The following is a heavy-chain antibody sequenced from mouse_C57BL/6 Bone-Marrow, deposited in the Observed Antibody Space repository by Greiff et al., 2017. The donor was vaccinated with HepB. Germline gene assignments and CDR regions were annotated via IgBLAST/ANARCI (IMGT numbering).Heavy chain of an antibody. CDR1: GYTFTSYW. Sequence: QVQLQQPGAELVKPGASVKLSCKASGYTFTSYWMQWVKQRPGQGLEWIGEIDPSDSYTNYNQKFKGKATLTVDTASSPAYMQLSSLTSEDSAVYYCAREGYGNYDYAMDYWGQGTSVTVSS. CDR3: AREGYGNYDYAMDY. V-gene: IGHV1-50*01. J-gene: IGHJ4*01. D-gene: IGHD2-10*02. CDR2: IDPSDSYT.